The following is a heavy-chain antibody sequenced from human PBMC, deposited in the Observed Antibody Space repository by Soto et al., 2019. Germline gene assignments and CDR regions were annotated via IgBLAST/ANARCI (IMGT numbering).Heavy chain of an antibody. J-gene: IGHJ4*02. V-gene: IGHV4-59*08. CDR2: IYYSGST. CDR1: GGSVCSYY. CDR3: ARHNYGSGSTYFDY. Sequence: SETPSLTCTVSGGSVCSYYWGGIRQHPGKGLEWIGYIYYSGSTNYNPSLKSRVTISVDTSKNQFSLKLNSMTAADTAVYYCARHNYGSGSTYFDYWGQGTLVTVSS. D-gene: IGHD3-10*01.